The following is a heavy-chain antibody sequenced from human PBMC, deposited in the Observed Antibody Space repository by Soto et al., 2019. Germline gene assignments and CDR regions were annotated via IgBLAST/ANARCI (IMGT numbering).Heavy chain of an antibody. Sequence: ASVKVSCKASGGTFSSYTISWVRQATGQGLEWMGRIIPILGIANYAQKFQGRVTITADKSTSTAYMELSSLRSEDTAVYYCAREVSSSAGYPDAFDIWGQGTMVTVSS. J-gene: IGHJ3*02. CDR3: AREVSSSAGYPDAFDI. CDR1: GGTFSSYT. D-gene: IGHD5-12*01. V-gene: IGHV1-69*04. CDR2: IIPILGIA.